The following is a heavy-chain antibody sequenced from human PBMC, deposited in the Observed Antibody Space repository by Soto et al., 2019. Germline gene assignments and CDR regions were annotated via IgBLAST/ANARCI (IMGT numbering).Heavy chain of an antibody. CDR3: AKLVDKSLDDY. CDR1: GFTFSTSD. Sequence: GGSLRLSCVASGFTFSTSDMHWVRQAPGQGLEWVAVVSYDERNIYYADSVKGRFSVSRDNSKNTLFLHMNSLRAEDTAVYFCAKLVDKSLDDYWGQG. D-gene: IGHD3-16*01. CDR2: VSYDERNI. V-gene: IGHV3-30*18. J-gene: IGHJ4*02.